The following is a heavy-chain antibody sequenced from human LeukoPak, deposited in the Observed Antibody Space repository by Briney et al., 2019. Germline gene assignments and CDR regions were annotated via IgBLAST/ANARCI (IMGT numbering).Heavy chain of an antibody. CDR1: GDSISSYY. CDR3: ARSITYYYDSSGYWFDY. CDR2: IYYSGST. V-gene: IGHV4-59*08. J-gene: IGHJ4*02. D-gene: IGHD3-22*01. Sequence: SETLSLTCTVSGDSISSYYWSWIRQPPGKGLEWIGYIYYSGSTNYNPSLKSRVTISVDTSKNQFSLKLSSVTAADTAVYYCARSITYYYDSSGYWFDYWGQGTLVTVSS.